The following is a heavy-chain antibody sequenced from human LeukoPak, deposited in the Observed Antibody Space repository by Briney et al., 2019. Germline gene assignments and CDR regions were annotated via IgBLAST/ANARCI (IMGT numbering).Heavy chain of an antibody. J-gene: IGHJ5*02. Sequence: ASVKVSCKVSGYTLTELSMHWVRQAPGKGLEWMGGFDPEDGETIYAQKFQGRVTMTRDTSTSTVYMELSSLRSEDTAVYYCARGPYYDSSGYQEIGTSWYNWFDPWGQGTLVTVSS. D-gene: IGHD3-22*01. V-gene: IGHV1-24*01. CDR1: GYTLTELS. CDR3: ARGPYYDSSGYQEIGTSWYNWFDP. CDR2: FDPEDGET.